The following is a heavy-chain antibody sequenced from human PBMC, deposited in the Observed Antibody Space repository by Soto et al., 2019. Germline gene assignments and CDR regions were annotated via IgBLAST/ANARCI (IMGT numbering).Heavy chain of an antibody. CDR2: VHTSGST. V-gene: IGHV4-4*07. D-gene: IGHD6-19*01. J-gene: IGHJ5*02. CDR1: GDSISSYF. CDR3: AIETAVASAGWLDP. Sequence: PSETLSLTCTVSGDSISSYFWSWIRQPAGKGLEWIGRVHTSGSTTYNPSLKSRVTMSVDTSKSQFSLKLTSVTAADTAVYYCAIETAVASAGWLDPWGQGTLVTVSS.